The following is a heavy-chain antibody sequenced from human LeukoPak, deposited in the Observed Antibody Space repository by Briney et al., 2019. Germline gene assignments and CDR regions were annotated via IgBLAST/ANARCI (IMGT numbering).Heavy chain of an antibody. V-gene: IGHV3-7*01. CDR3: ARDRWLEGY. J-gene: IGHJ4*02. CDR1: RFTFSRYW. Sequence: GGSLRLSCAASRFTFSRYWMSWVRQAPGKGLEWVANINQDGSDKNYVDSVKGRFTISRDNAKNSLYLQMNNLRAEDTAVYYCARDRWLEGYWGQGTLVTVSS. CDR2: INQDGSDK. D-gene: IGHD3-22*01.